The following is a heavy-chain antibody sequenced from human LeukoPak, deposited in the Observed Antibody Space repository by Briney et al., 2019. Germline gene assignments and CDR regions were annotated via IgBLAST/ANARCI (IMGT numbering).Heavy chain of an antibody. D-gene: IGHD2-8*01. CDR2: ISWNSGSI. J-gene: IGHJ3*02. CDR3: AKEMYARGTLDAFDI. Sequence: PGGSLRLSCAASGFTFDDYGMHWVRQAPGKGLEWVSGISWNSGSIGYADSVKGRFTISRDNAKNSLYLQMNSLRAEDTALYYCAKEMYARGTLDAFDIWGQGTMVTVSS. CDR1: GFTFDDYG. V-gene: IGHV3-9*01.